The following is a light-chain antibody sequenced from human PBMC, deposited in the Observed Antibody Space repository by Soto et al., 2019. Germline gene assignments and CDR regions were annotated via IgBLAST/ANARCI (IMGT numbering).Light chain of an antibody. V-gene: IGKV2-28*01. Sequence: DIVMTQSPLSLPVTPGEPASISCRSSQSLLHSNGYNYLDWYLQKPGQSPQLLVYLGSNRASGWPDRFRGSGSGTDFTLKISRVEAEDVGVYYCMQALQTPLTFGGGTKVDIK. CDR2: LGS. J-gene: IGKJ4*01. CDR1: QSLLHSNGYNY. CDR3: MQALQTPLT.